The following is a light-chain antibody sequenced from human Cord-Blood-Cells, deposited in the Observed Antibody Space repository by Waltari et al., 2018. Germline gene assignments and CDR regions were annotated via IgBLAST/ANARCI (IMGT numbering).Light chain of an antibody. J-gene: IGLJ1*01. V-gene: IGLV2-23*01. Sequence: QSARTQPASVSGSPGQSLTLSFTGSSRDVGRYNLVSWYQQHPGKAPKLMIYEGSKRPSGVSNRFSGSKSGNTASLTISGLQAEDEADYYCCSYAGSSTYVFGTGTKVTVL. CDR1: SRDVGRYNL. CDR2: EGS. CDR3: CSYAGSSTYV.